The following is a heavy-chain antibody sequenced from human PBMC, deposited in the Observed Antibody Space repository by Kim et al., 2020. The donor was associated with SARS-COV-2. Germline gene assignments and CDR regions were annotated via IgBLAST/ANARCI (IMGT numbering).Heavy chain of an antibody. CDR2: ISGSGGYT. J-gene: IGHJ5*02. V-gene: IGHV3-23*01. CDR1: GFTFSGYA. CDR3: AKVPHSDGYNS. D-gene: IGHD5-12*01. Sequence: GGSLRLSCAASGFTFSGYAMSWVRQAPGKGLEWVSAISGSGGYTYYADSVKGRFTISRDNSKNTLYLQMNSLRAEDTALYYCAKVPHSDGYNSWGQGTLVTVSS.